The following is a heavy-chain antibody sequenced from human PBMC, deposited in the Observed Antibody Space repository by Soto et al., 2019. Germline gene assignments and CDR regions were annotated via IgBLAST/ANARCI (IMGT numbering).Heavy chain of an antibody. CDR1: GGTFNSYG. V-gene: IGHV1-69*06. Sequence: QAHLAQSGAEVKKPGSSVTVSCKASGGTFNSYGISWVRQAPGQGLDWMGVNIPLYGTVNYAQKFQGRVSITADKSTSTAYMDLNSLRSDDTAVYYCARVRVIRGVIPSHFGLWGQGTQVTVSS. J-gene: IGHJ4*02. CDR2: NIPLYGTV. D-gene: IGHD3-10*01. CDR3: ARVRVIRGVIPSHFGL.